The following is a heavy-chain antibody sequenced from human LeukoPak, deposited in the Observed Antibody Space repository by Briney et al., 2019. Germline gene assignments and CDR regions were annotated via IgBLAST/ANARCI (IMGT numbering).Heavy chain of an antibody. CDR3: TRVAYYDLLTGYYNDN. D-gene: IGHD3-9*01. J-gene: IGHJ4*02. V-gene: IGHV1-69*13. CDR2: ITPVFGTS. CDR1: GGPFNSYA. Sequence: GASVKVSCKASGGPFNSYAISWVRQAPGQGLEWMGGITPVFGTSNYAQNFQGRVTMTADESTSTVYMELSSLRSEDTAVYYCTRVAYYDLLTGYYNDNWGQGTLLTVSS.